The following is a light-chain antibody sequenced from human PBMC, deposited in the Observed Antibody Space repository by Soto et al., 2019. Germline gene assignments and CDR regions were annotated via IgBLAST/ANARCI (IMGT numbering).Light chain of an antibody. Sequence: QSALTQPRSVSGSPGQSVTISCTGTSSDVGYYNYVSWYQQHPGTAPKLMIYDVSMRPSGVPDRFSGSKSGNTASLTISGLQAEDEADYYCCSYAGSYTLYVFGTGTKLTVL. CDR1: SSDVGYYNY. CDR2: DVS. CDR3: CSYAGSYTLYV. J-gene: IGLJ1*01. V-gene: IGLV2-11*01.